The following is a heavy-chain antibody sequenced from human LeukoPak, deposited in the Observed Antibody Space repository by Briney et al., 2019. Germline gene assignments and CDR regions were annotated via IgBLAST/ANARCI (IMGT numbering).Heavy chain of an antibody. J-gene: IGHJ4*02. CDR3: ARLRRHPNYYGSGSYGAFDY. D-gene: IGHD3-10*01. CDR2: IYYSGST. Sequence: KPSETLSLTCTVSGGSISSYYWSWIRQPPGKGLEWIGYIYYSGSTNYNPSLKSRVTISVDTSKNQFSLKLSSVTAADTAVYYCARLRRHPNYYGSGSYGAFDYWGQGTLVTVSS. CDR1: GGSISSYY. V-gene: IGHV4-59*12.